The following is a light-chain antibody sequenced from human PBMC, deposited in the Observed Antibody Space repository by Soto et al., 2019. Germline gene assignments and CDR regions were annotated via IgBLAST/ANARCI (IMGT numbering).Light chain of an antibody. CDR3: QQYNNWPPVT. CDR1: QSVSSN. J-gene: IGKJ1*01. V-gene: IGKV3-15*01. CDR2: GAS. Sequence: EIVMTQSPATLSVSPGEGATLSCRASQSVSSNLAWYQQKPGQAPRLLIYGASTRATGIPARFSGSGSGTEFALTVSSLQSEDFAVYYCQQYNNWPPVTFGQGTKVDIK.